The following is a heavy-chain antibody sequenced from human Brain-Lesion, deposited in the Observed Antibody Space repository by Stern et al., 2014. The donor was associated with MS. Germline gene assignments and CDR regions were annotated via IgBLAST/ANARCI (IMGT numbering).Heavy chain of an antibody. CDR2: ISYSGNP. J-gene: IGHJ4*02. D-gene: IGHD3-3*01. Sequence: VQLVQSGPGLVKPSQTLSLTCTVSGGAVSSGDRYWSWIRQHPEKGLEGIGYISYSGNPYYNPSLESRVTISMDRSKNQFSLKLRSVTAADTAVYYCARVTEFLRFFYPDYWGQGIRVTVSS. CDR1: GGAVSSGDRY. CDR3: ARVTEFLRFFYPDY. V-gene: IGHV4-31*03.